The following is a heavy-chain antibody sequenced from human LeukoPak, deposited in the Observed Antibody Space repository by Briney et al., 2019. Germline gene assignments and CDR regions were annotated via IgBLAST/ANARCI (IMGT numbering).Heavy chain of an antibody. CDR1: GFTFSSYA. V-gene: IGHV3-23*01. Sequence: GGSLRLSCAASGFTFSSYAMSWVRQAPGKGLEWVSVISGSDGSTYYADSVKGRFTISRDNSKNTLHLQMNSLRAEDTAVYFCAKDKRYYDSSGSPYYYYGMDVWGQGTTVTVSS. CDR3: AKDKRYYDSSGSPYYYYGMDV. J-gene: IGHJ6*02. CDR2: ISGSDGST. D-gene: IGHD3-22*01.